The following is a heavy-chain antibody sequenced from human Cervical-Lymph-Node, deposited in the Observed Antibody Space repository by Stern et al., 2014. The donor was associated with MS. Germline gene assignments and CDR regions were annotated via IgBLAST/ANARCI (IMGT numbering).Heavy chain of an antibody. D-gene: IGHD2-15*01. CDR2: INPHSGDT. J-gene: IGHJ4*02. V-gene: IGHV1-2*02. CDR3: TRGRGTLLYLH. CDR1: GYNFIDYY. Sequence: QVQLVQSGAALRKPGASVEVSCEASGYNFIDYYIHWVRQAPRQGLEWVGWINPHSGDTRYAQKFLCRVAMTRDTSINTAYLELNSLTSDDTAFYYCTRGRGTLLYLHWGQGTLITVSS.